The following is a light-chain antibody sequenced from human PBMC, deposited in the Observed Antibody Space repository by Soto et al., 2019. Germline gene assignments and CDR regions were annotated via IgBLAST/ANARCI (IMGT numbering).Light chain of an antibody. Sequence: EIVLTQSPVTLSLSLGKRATLSCRASQSVSSYLAWYQQKPGQAPRLLIYDASNRATGIPARFSGSGSGTDFTLTISRLETEDFAVYYCQQYGSSPWTFGQGTKVDIK. CDR1: QSVSSY. CDR3: QQYGSSPWT. J-gene: IGKJ1*01. CDR2: DAS. V-gene: IGKV3-20*01.